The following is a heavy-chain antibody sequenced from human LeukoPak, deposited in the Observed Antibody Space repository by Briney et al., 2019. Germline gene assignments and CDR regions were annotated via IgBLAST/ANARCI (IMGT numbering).Heavy chain of an antibody. J-gene: IGHJ4*02. D-gene: IGHD1-1*01. Sequence: SENLSLTCAVYGGSFSGYYWSWIRQPPGKGLEWIGEINHSGSTNYNPSLKSRVTISVDTSKNQFSLKLSSVTAADTAVYYCARGGYNRLLDYWGQGTLVTVSS. CDR2: INHSGST. CDR1: GGSFSGYY. CDR3: ARGGYNRLLDY. V-gene: IGHV4-34*01.